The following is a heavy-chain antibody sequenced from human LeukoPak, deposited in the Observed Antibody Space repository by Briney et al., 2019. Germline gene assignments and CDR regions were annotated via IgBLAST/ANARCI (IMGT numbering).Heavy chain of an antibody. V-gene: IGHV1-18*01. CDR2: ISAYNGNT. J-gene: IGHJ4*02. CDR3: ARDSVVVTAIDFDY. CDR1: GGTFSSYA. D-gene: IGHD2-21*02. Sequence: ASVKVSCKASGGTFSSYAITWVRQAPGQGLEWMGWISAYNGNTNYAQKLQGRVTMTTDTSTSTAYMELRSLRSDDTAVYYCARDSVVVTAIDFDYWGQGTLVTVSS.